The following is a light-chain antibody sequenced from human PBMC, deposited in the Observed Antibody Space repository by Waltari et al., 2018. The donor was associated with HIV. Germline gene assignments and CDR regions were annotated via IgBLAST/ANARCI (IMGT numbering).Light chain of an antibody. CDR2: DVS. Sequence: QSVLTQPPSVPASPGPSLTISCTRTSRPLGTYNYLSLYQQHPGKAPKLMIYDVSNRPSGVSNRFSGSKSGNTASLTISGLQAEDEADYYCSSYTSSSTPVVFGGGTKLTVL. CDR1: SRPLGTYNY. J-gene: IGLJ2*01. CDR3: SSYTSSSTPVV. V-gene: IGLV2-14*01.